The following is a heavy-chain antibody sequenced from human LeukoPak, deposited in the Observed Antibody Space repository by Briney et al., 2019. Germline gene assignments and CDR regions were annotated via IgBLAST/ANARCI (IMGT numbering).Heavy chain of an antibody. CDR3: ARGGASGSHLQWFDP. CDR1: GGSISRYY. Sequence: SETLSLTCTVSGGSISRYYWNWIRQPPGEGLEWIGYFHYSGSTNYNPSLKSRVTISVDTSKNHFSLKLSSVTAADTAVYYCARGGASGSHLQWFDPWGQGTLVTVSS. D-gene: IGHD3-10*01. J-gene: IGHJ5*02. V-gene: IGHV4-59*01. CDR2: FHYSGST.